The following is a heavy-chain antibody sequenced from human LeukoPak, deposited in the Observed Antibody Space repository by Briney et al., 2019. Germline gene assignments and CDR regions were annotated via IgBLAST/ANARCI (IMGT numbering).Heavy chain of an antibody. Sequence: PETLSLTCAVYGGSLSGYYWSWIRQPPGKGLEWIGEINHSGSTNYNPSLKSRVTISVDTSKNQFSLKLSSVTAADTAVYYCARGRSYYGSGDTFDYWGQGTLVTVSS. CDR2: INHSGST. D-gene: IGHD3-10*01. CDR1: GGSLSGYY. V-gene: IGHV4-34*01. CDR3: ARGRSYYGSGDTFDY. J-gene: IGHJ4*02.